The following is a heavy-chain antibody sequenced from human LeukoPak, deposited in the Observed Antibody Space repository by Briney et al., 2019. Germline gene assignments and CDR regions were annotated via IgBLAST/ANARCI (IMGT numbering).Heavy chain of an antibody. CDR3: AKETVVVVAATPDAFDI. D-gene: IGHD2-15*01. CDR2: ISGSGGST. Sequence: GGSLRLSCAASGFTFSSYAMSWVRQAPGKGLEWVSGISGSGGSTYYADSVKGRFTISRDNSKNRLYLQMNSLRAEDTAVYYCAKETVVVVAATPDAFDIWGQGTMVTVSS. V-gene: IGHV3-23*01. J-gene: IGHJ3*02. CDR1: GFTFSSYA.